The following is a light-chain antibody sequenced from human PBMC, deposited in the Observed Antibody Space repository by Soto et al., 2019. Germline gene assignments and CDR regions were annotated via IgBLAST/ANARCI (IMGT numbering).Light chain of an antibody. CDR1: QSLTNA. J-gene: IGKJ1*01. CDR2: KAS. CDR3: QQHISYPRT. Sequence: DIQMTQSPSTLSACDGDRVIITCRASQSLTNALVWYQQKPGKAPNLLIYKASNLASGVPLRFSGSGYGTEFTLTISSLQPEDFATYYCQQHISYPRTFGQGTKVEIK. V-gene: IGKV1-5*03.